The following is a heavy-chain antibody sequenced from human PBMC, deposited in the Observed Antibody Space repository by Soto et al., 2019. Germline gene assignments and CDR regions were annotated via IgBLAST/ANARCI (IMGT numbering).Heavy chain of an antibody. CDR2: IYYSGST. J-gene: IGHJ4*02. Sequence: QVQLQESGPGLVKPSETLSLTCTVSGGSISSYYWSWIRQPPGKGLEWIGYIYYSGSTNYNPSLMSRVPISVDTSKNQSSLKLSSVTAADTAVYYCARRYGGNFDYWGQGTLVTVSS. CDR1: GGSISSYY. D-gene: IGHD3-16*01. CDR3: ARRYGGNFDY. V-gene: IGHV4-59*01.